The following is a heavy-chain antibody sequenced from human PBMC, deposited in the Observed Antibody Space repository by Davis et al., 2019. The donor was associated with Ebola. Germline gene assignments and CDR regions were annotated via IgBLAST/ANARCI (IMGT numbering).Heavy chain of an antibody. V-gene: IGHV5-51*01. CDR2: IYPGDSET. D-gene: IGHD2-15*01. Sequence: PGGSLRLSCQGSGYSFTTYWIGWVRQMPGKGLEWMGIIYPGDSETKYSPSFQGQVTISADKSINTAFLQWSSLKASDTAIYYCARTYCSVGTCEKSGFAHGLDVWGQGTTVTVSS. CDR3: ARTYCSVGTCEKSGFAHGLDV. CDR1: GYSFTTYW. J-gene: IGHJ6*02.